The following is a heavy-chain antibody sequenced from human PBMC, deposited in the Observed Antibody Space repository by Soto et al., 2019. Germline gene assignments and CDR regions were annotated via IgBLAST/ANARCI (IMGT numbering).Heavy chain of an antibody. J-gene: IGHJ4*02. D-gene: IGHD3-10*01. Sequence: GGGLRLSFAAPWGPFCTPAMKWVRPAPGEGLEWVSSIGSSNTDVYYADSVRGRFTISRDNAKNSMYLQMNSLRAEDTAVYYCAREPSGSFYSGRHYFDYWGQGALVTVSS. V-gene: IGHV3-21*01. CDR3: AREPSGSFYSGRHYFDY. CDR1: WGPFCTPA. CDR2: IGSSNTDV.